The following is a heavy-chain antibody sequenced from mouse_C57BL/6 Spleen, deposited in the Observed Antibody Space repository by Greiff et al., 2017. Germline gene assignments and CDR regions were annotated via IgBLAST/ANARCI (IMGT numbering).Heavy chain of an antibody. D-gene: IGHD1-1*01. V-gene: IGHV14-2*01. CDR3: APTTVVADWYFDV. J-gene: IGHJ1*03. Sequence: VKLQQPGAELVKPGASVKLSCTASGFNIKDYYMHWVKQRTEQGLEWIGRIDPEDGETKYAPKFQGKATITADTSSNTAYLQLSSLTSEDTAVYYCAPTTVVADWYFDVWGTGTTVTVSS. CDR1: GFNIKDYY. CDR2: IDPEDGET.